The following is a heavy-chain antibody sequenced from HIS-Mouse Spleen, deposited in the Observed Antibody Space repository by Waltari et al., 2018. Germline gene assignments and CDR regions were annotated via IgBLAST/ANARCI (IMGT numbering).Heavy chain of an antibody. J-gene: IGHJ1*01. V-gene: IGHV1-2*02. D-gene: IGHD3-22*01. CDR2: INPNSGGT. CDR1: GYTFTGYY. Sequence: QVQLVQSGAEVKKPGASVKVSCKASGYTFTGYYMHWVRQAPGQGLEWMGWINPNSGGTNYAPKFQGRVTMTRDTSISTAYMELSRLRSDDTAVYYCARGPYYYDSSGSHAEYFQHWGQGTLVTVSS. CDR3: ARGPYYYDSSGSHAEYFQH.